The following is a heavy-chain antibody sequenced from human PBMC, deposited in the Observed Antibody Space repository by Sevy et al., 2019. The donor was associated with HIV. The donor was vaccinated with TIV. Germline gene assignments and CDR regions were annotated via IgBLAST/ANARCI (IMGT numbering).Heavy chain of an antibody. CDR1: GFTFSNYA. CDR3: ASLPNNYYDISGYSGDDAFDM. CDR2: IWKDRSNE. D-gene: IGHD3-22*01. V-gene: IGHV3-33*03. Sequence: GGSLRLSCAASGFTFSNYAMHWVRQAPGKGLEGVAVIWKDRSNEHYADSVKGRFTISRDNSKNTLYLQMNSLRAEDTAVYYCASLPNNYYDISGYSGDDAFDMWGQGTMVTVSS. J-gene: IGHJ3*02.